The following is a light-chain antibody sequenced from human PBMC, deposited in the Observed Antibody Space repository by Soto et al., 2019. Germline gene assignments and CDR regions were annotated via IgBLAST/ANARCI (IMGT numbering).Light chain of an antibody. CDR1: QSVSSY. J-gene: IGKJ1*01. CDR3: QQSGSSPPT. Sequence: EIGVAPSPATLSLSPGERATLXCRASQSVSSYLAWYQQKPGQAPRLLIYDASNRATGIPARFSGSGSGTDFTLTISRLEPEDFAVYYCQQSGSSPPTFGQGTKVDIK. CDR2: DAS. V-gene: IGKV3-11*01.